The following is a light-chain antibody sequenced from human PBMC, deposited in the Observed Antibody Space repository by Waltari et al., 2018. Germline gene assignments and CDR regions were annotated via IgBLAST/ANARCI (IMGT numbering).Light chain of an antibody. J-gene: IGLJ2*01. V-gene: IGLV2-11*01. CDR1: SSDVGGYNY. CDR2: GFN. Sequence: QSALTQPRSVSGSPGQSVTISCTGTSSDVGGYNYVSWYQQHPGKVPKLIIYGFNKRPSGVPDRFSGSKSGNTASLTVSGLQAEDEADYYCCSYAGSYTVFGGGTKLTVL. CDR3: CSYAGSYTV.